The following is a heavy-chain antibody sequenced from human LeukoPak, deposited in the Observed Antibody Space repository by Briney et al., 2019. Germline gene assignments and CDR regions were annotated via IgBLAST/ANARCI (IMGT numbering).Heavy chain of an antibody. CDR2: ISDSGAM. CDR3: ARDGGYRGYDADC. V-gene: IGHV3-48*01. D-gene: IGHD5-12*01. CDR1: GLTFSTYS. Sequence: PGGSLRLSCAASGLTFSTYSMKWVRQAPGKGLEWVSYISDSGAMYYADSVRGRFTISRENAQNSLFLQMNSLRAEDTAVYYFARDGGYRGYDADCWGQGTLVTVSS. J-gene: IGHJ4*02.